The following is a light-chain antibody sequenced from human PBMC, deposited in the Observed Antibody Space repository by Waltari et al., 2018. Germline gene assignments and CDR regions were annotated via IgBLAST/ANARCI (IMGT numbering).Light chain of an antibody. CDR3: CSYAGSYTLKVV. J-gene: IGLJ2*01. Sequence: QSALTQPRPVSGSPGQAVTIPCTGTSSDVGGYNYVSWYQQHPGKAPKLMIYDVSKRPSGVPDRFSGSKSGNTASLTISGLQAEDEADYYCCSYAGSYTLKVVFGGGTKLTVL. V-gene: IGLV2-11*01. CDR1: SSDVGGYNY. CDR2: DVS.